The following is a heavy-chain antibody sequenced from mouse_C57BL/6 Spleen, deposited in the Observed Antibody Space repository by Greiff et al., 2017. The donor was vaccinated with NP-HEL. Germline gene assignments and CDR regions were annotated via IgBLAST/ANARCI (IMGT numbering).Heavy chain of an antibody. Sequence: QVQLQQPGAELVKPGASVKMSCKASGYTFTSYWITWVKQRPGQGLEWIGDIYPGSGSTNYNEKFKSKATLTVDTSSSTAYMQLSSLTSEDSAVYCCARERNDSNYVPNWYFDVWGTGTTVTVS. V-gene: IGHV1-55*01. CDR1: GYTFTSYW. J-gene: IGHJ1*03. CDR2: IYPGSGST. CDR3: ARERNDSNYVPNWYFDV. D-gene: IGHD2-5*01.